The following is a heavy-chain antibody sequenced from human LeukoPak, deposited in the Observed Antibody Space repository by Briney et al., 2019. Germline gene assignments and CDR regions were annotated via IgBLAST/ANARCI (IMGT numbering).Heavy chain of an antibody. V-gene: IGHV4-59*01. D-gene: IGHD6-13*01. CDR1: GGSINSYF. CDR3: ARDASSWSGWFDP. Sequence: SETLSLTCTVSGGSINSYFWSWIRQPPEKGLEWIGYSYYSGSTNYNPSLKSRVTISVDTSKNQFSLKLRSVTAADSAVYYCARDASSWSGWFDPWGQGILVTVSS. CDR2: SYYSGST. J-gene: IGHJ5*02.